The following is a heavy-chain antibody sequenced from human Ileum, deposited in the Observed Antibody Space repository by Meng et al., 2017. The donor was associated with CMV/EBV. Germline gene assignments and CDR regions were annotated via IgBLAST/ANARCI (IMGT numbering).Heavy chain of an antibody. D-gene: IGHD3-10*01. CDR2: IKHDGGVT. CDR1: GFIFSSYW. J-gene: IGHJ6*02. V-gene: IGHV3-7*03. CDR3: ARDGSGVSGPDFYLFGMDV. Sequence: GESLKISCVASGFIFSSYWMSWVRQAPGKGLEWVATIKHDGGVTYYADSVKGRFTISRDRVSNSLHLQMHSLRGEDTAMYYCARDGSGVSGPDFYLFGMDVWGQGTTVTVSS.